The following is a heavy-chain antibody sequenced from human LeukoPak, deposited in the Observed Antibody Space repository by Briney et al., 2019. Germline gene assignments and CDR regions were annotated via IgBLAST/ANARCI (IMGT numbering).Heavy chain of an antibody. J-gene: IGHJ3*02. CDR2: ISAYNGNT. CDR1: GYTFTSYS. CDR3: ARNDDHDAFDI. Sequence: GASVKVSCKASGYTFTSYSIRWVRQAPGQGLEWMGWISAYNGNTNYAQKLRGRVTMTTDTSTSTAYMELRSLRSDDTAVYYCARNDDHDAFDIWGQGTMVTVSS. D-gene: IGHD1-1*01. V-gene: IGHV1-18*01.